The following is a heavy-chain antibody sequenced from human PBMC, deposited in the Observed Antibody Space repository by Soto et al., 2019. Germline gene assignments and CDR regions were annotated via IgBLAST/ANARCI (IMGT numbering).Heavy chain of an antibody. D-gene: IGHD2-2*01. CDR1: GYTFTSSD. CDR2: MNPNNANT. CDR3: ARGPPLFDCSSTGCPDYYHYYMAV. Sequence: ASVKVSCKASGYTFTSSDINWVRQATGQGLEWIGWMNPNNANTGYAQKFQGRVTMTRNTSISTAYMELSSLRSEDTAVYYCARGPPLFDCSSTGCPDYYHYYMAVWGKGATVTVSS. J-gene: IGHJ6*03. V-gene: IGHV1-8*01.